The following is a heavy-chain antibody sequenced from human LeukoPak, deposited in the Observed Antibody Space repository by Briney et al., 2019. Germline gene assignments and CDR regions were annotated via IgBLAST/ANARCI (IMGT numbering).Heavy chain of an antibody. D-gene: IGHD3-10*01. CDR3: ARDIRYYGSGSYSAFDI. V-gene: IGHV3-30*04. CDR2: ISYDGSNK. J-gene: IGHJ3*02. Sequence: PGRSLRLSCAASGFTFSSYAMHWVRQAPGKGLEWVAVISYDGSNKYYADSVKGRFTISRDNSKNTLYLQMNSLRAEDTAVYYCARDIRYYGSGSYSAFDIWGQGTMVTVSS. CDR1: GFTFSSYA.